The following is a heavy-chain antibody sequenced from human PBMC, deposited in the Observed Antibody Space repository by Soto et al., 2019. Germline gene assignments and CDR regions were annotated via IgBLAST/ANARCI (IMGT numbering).Heavy chain of an antibody. D-gene: IGHD6-19*01. Sequence: PSETLSLTCAVYGGSFSGYYWSWIRQPPGKGLEWIGEINHSGSTNYNPSLKSRVTISVDTSKTQFSLKLSSVTAADTAVYYCGRGGGRSYSSGARCFDPWGQGTLVTVSS. J-gene: IGHJ5*02. CDR1: GGSFSGYY. V-gene: IGHV4-34*01. CDR3: GRGGGRSYSSGARCFDP. CDR2: INHSGST.